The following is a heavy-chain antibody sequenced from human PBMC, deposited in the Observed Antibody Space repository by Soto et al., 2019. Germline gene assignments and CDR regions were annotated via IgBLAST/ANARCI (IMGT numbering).Heavy chain of an antibody. CDR2: IGPESGAT. CDR1: GYTFTGHY. J-gene: IGHJ4*02. CDR3: GRGRSGQIVVFY. D-gene: IGHD1-26*01. V-gene: IGHV1-2*02. Sequence: ASVKVSCKASGYTFTGHYIHWVRQAPEQGPEWMGEIGPESGATRYAQRFQGRVTMTRDMSITTVYMELNNLSPDDTAVYYCGRGRSGQIVVFYWGQGTPVTVSS.